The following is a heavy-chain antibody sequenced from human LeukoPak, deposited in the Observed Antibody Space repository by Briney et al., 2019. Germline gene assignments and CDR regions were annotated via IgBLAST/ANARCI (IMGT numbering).Heavy chain of an antibody. V-gene: IGHV4-39*01. CDR3: TSAGSYWVDS. D-gene: IGHD3-10*01. CDR2: TCYRGST. J-gene: IGHJ4*02. CDR1: GGSISSSSYY. Sequence: SETLSLTCTVSGGSISSSSYYWGWIRQPPGKGLEWIGSTCYRGSTYHNPSLESRVSISVDTSKNQFSLKLSSVTAADVAVYYCTSAGSYWVDSWGQGTLVTVSS.